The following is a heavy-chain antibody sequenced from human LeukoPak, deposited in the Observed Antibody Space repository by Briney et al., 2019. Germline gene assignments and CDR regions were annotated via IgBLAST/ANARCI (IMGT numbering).Heavy chain of an antibody. CDR2: IIPIFGTA. V-gene: IGHV1-69*01. D-gene: IGHD5/OR15-5a*01. CDR3: ASPSLRRRSPDAFDI. J-gene: IGHJ3*02. CDR1: GGTFSSYA. Sequence: GASVKVSCKASGGTFSSYAISWVRQAPGQRLEWMGGIIPIFGTANYAQKFQGRVTITADESTSTAYMELSSLRSEDTAVYYCASPSLRRRSPDAFDIWGQGTMVTVSS.